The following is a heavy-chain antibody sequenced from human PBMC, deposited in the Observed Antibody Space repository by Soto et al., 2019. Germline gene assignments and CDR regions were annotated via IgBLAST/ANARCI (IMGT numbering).Heavy chain of an antibody. D-gene: IGHD2-8*01. Sequence: GGSLRLSCAASGFTFSSYAMSWVRQAPGKGLEWVSAISGSGGSTYYADSVKGRFPISRENSKNTVYLQMNSLGAEDTAVYYCAKDGTNGVCSLKGSGSYCYYYYYMDVWGKGTTVTVSS. CDR2: ISGSGGST. CDR1: GFTFSSYA. J-gene: IGHJ6*03. V-gene: IGHV3-23*01. CDR3: AKDGTNGVCSLKGSGSYCYYYYYMDV.